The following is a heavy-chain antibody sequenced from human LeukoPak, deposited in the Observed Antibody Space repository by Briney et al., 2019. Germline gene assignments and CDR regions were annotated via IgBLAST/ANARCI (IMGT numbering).Heavy chain of an antibody. D-gene: IGHD6-13*01. J-gene: IGHJ4*02. CDR2: ISSSGSTI. V-gene: IGHV3-11*04. CDR1: GFTFSDYY. CDR3: AKSGTRSSWSPRVKTYLDY. Sequence: PGGSLRLSCAASGFTFSDYYMSWIRQAPGKGLEWVSYISSSGSTIYYADSVKGRFTISRDNSKNTLYLQMNSLRAEDTAVYYCAKSGTRSSWSPRVKTYLDYWGQGTLVTVSS.